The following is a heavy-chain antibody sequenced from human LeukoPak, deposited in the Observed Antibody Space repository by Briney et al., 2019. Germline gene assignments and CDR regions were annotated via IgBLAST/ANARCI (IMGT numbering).Heavy chain of an antibody. J-gene: IGHJ2*01. CDR2: IYYSGST. V-gene: IGHV4-59*01. D-gene: IGHD4-17*01. CDR3: ARYGVHWYFDL. CDR1: GGSISSYY. Sequence: SETLSLTCTVSGGSISSYYWSWIRQPPGKGMEWIGYIYYSGSTNYNPSLKSRVTISVDTSKSQFSLKLSSVTAADTAVYYCARYGVHWYFDLWGRGTLVTVSS.